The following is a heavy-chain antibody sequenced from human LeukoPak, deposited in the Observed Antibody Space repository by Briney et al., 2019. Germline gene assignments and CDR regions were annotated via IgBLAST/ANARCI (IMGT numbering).Heavy chain of an antibody. Sequence: PGRSLRLSCAASGFTFDDYAMHWVRQAPGEGLEWVSGISWNSGSIGYADSVKGRFTISRDNAKNSLYLQMNSLRAEDTALYYCAKDTRHVIVGATLDYWGQETLVTVSS. J-gene: IGHJ4*02. CDR2: ISWNSGSI. CDR1: GFTFDDYA. V-gene: IGHV3-9*01. D-gene: IGHD1-26*01. CDR3: AKDTRHVIVGATLDY.